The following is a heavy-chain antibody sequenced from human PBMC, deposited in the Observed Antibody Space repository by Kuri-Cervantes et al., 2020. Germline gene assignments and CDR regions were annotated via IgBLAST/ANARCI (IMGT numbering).Heavy chain of an antibody. D-gene: IGHD4-17*01. Sequence: SETLSLTCTVSGGSISSYYWNWLRQPPGKGLEWIGYIFYSGATKYNPSLNSRVSISVDTSKNQFSLNLTSATAADTAIYYCARDDYGDYPDTFDIWGRGTMVTVSS. CDR2: IFYSGAT. CDR1: GGSISSYY. V-gene: IGHV4-59*01. CDR3: ARDDYGDYPDTFDI. J-gene: IGHJ3*02.